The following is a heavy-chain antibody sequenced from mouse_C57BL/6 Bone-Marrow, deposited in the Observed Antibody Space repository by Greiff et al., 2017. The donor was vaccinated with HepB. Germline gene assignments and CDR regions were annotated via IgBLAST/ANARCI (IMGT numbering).Heavy chain of an antibody. CDR2: ISSGSSTI. D-gene: IGHD1-1*01. Sequence: EVKVVDSGGGLVKPGGSLKLSCAASGFTFSDYGMHWVRQAPEKGLEWVAYISSGSSTIYYADTVKGRFTISRDNAKNTLFLQMTRLRSEDTAMYYCATYYYGSSWYFDVWGTGTTVTVSS. CDR1: GFTFSDYG. V-gene: IGHV5-17*01. CDR3: ATYYYGSSWYFDV. J-gene: IGHJ1*03.